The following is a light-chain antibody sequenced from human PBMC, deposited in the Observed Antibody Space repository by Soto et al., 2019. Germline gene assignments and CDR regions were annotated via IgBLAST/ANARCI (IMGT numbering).Light chain of an antibody. V-gene: IGLV1-51*01. CDR1: SSNIGNNY. CDR3: GTWDSRRSPVV. Sequence: QSVLTQPPSVSAAPGQKVTISCSGSSSNIGNNYVSWYQQLPGTAPKLLIYDNNKRPSGIPDRFSGSKSGTSATLGITGLETGEGADYYCGTWDSRRSPVVFGGGTNLTVL. J-gene: IGLJ2*01. CDR2: DNN.